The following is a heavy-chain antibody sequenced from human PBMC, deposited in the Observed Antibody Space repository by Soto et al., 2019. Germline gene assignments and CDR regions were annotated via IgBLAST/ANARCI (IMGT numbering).Heavy chain of an antibody. CDR1: GFIFSAFG. J-gene: IGHJ4*02. V-gene: IGHV3-30*03. CDR2: LSHDGSNK. Sequence: SLRLSCAASGFIFSAFGIHWFRQAPGKGLEWVAFLSHDGSNKYYADSVRGRFTISRDNSKNTVYLQMNSLRADDTAVYYCARDRDGGTYTYFDNWGQGTRVTVSS. CDR3: ARDRDGGTYTYFDN. D-gene: IGHD1-26*01.